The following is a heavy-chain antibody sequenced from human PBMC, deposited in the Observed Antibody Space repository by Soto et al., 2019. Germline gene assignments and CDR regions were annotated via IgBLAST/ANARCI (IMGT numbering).Heavy chain of an antibody. CDR1: GYTFTSYA. V-gene: IGHV1-3*01. D-gene: IGHD1-26*01. CDR3: ARGAGRSGSYLGY. Sequence: QVQLVQSGAEVKKPGASVKVSCKASGYTFTSYAMHWVRQAPGQRLEWMGWINAGNGNTKYSQKCQGRVTITRDTSASTAYMELSSLRSEDTAVYYCARGAGRSGSYLGYWGQETLVTVSS. J-gene: IGHJ4*02. CDR2: INAGNGNT.